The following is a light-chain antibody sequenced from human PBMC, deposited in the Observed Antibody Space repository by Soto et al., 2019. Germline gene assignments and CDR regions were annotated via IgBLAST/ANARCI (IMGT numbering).Light chain of an antibody. CDR2: EVT. J-gene: IGLJ1*01. CDR3: SSHTSGNTRV. V-gene: IGLV2-14*01. CDR1: SSDVGGYDY. Sequence: QSALTQPASVSGSPGQSIAISCTGTSSDVGGYDYVSWYQQHPDKAPKLMIYEVTKRPSGVSNLFSGSKSGNTASLTISGLQPQDEADYYCSSHTSGNTRVFGSGTKLTVL.